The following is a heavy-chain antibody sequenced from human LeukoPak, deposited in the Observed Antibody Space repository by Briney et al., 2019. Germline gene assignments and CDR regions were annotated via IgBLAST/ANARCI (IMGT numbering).Heavy chain of an antibody. CDR2: ISSSSSTI. Sequence: GGSLRLSCAASGFTFSSYSMNWVRQSPGKGLEWVSHISSSSSTIYYADSVKGRFTISRDNAKNSLYLQMNSLRAEDTTVYYCAGEMATTSLDAFDYWGQGTLVTVSS. CDR1: GFTFSSYS. D-gene: IGHD5-24*01. V-gene: IGHV3-48*04. J-gene: IGHJ4*02. CDR3: AGEMATTSLDAFDY.